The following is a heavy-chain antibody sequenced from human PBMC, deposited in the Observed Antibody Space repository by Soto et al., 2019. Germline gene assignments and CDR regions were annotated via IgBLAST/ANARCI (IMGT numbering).Heavy chain of an antibody. CDR3: ALTRRSSLLEVAGPGFEY. J-gene: IGHJ4*02. CDR1: GFNFGVFG. D-gene: IGHD6-19*01. CDR2: LSYEGSEE. V-gene: IGHV3-30*03. Sequence: LRLSCAASGFNFGVFGMHWVRQAPVKGLEWLSVLSYEGSEEYYADSVRGRFTISRDNSKNTLFLQMDSLRVDDTGVYYCALTRRSSLLEVAGPGFEYWGQGTLVTVSS.